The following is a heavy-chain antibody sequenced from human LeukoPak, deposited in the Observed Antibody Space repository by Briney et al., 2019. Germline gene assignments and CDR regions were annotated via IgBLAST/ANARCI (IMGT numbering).Heavy chain of an antibody. J-gene: IGHJ4*02. D-gene: IGHD3-22*01. V-gene: IGHV1-8*01. CDR1: GYTFTSYD. Sequence: ASVKVSCKASGYTFTSYDINWVRQATGQGLEWMGWMNPNSGNTGYAQKFQGRVTMTRNTSISTAYMELSSLRSEDTAVYYCARVYNMIVVALGYWGQGTLVTVSS. CDR3: ARVYNMIVVALGY. CDR2: MNPNSGNT.